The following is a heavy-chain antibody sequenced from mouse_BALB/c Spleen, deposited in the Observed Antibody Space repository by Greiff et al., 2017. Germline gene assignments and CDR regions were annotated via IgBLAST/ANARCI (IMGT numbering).Heavy chain of an antibody. V-gene: IGHV5-9-4*01. D-gene: IGHD2-4*01. CDR2: ISSGGSYT. J-gene: IGHJ3*01. CDR1: GFTFSSYA. Sequence: EVHLVESGGGLVKPGGSLKLSCAASGFTFSSYAMSWVRQSPEKRLEWVAEISSGGSYTYYPDTVTGRFTISRDNAKNTLYLEMSSLRSEDTAMYYCARGDDYDRAWFAYWGQGTLVTVSA. CDR3: ARGDDYDRAWFAY.